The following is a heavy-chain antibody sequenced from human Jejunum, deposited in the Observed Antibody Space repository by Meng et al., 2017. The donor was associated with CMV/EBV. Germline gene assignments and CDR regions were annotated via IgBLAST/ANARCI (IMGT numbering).Heavy chain of an antibody. D-gene: IGHD6-19*01. CDR3: TKDLRGKWLGPADDY. CDR2: LYSGGTT. Sequence: EVQLVESGXGWVHPGESXRLSCSASGFTVSSSYMSWVRQAPGKGLEWVSALYSGGTTYYADSVRGRFAISADNSKNTLYLQMNSLRAEDTALYYCTKDLRGKWLGPADDYWGQGTLVTVSS. J-gene: IGHJ4*02. CDR1: GFTVSSSY. V-gene: IGHV3-66*01.